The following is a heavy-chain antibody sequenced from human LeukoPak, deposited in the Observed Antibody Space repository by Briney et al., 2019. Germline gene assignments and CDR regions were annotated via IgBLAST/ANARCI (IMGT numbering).Heavy chain of an antibody. D-gene: IGHD6-13*01. CDR3: AKDKGEIAAHFDY. CDR2: IKGDGSST. Sequence: GGSLRLSCAASGFTFSSYWVHWVRHTPGKGLVWVSRIKGDGSSTSYADSVKGRFTISRDNAKNSLYLQMNSLRAEDTALYYCAKDKGEIAAHFDYWGQGTLVTVSS. CDR1: GFTFSSYW. V-gene: IGHV3-74*01. J-gene: IGHJ4*02.